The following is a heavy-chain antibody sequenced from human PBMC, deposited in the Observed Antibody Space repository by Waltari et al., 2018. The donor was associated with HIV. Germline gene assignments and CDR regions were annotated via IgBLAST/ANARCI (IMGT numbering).Heavy chain of an antibody. D-gene: IGHD2-2*01. Sequence: EVQLVESGGGLVQPGRSLRLSCAASGFTFDDYAMHWVRQAPGKGLEWVSWITWNSNTIGYADSVKGRFTISRDNAKSSLYLQMSSLRAEDTAFYYCAKVSCSSASCYVGGAFDIWGQGTMVTVSS. V-gene: IGHV3-9*01. CDR3: AKVSCSSASCYVGGAFDI. CDR1: GFTFDDYA. CDR2: ITWNSNTI. J-gene: IGHJ3*02.